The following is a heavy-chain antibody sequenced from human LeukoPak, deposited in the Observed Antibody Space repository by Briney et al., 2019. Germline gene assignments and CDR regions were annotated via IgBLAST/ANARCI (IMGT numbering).Heavy chain of an antibody. Sequence: GGSLRLSCADSGFTFSSYGMHWVRQAPGKGLGWGAVISYDGSNKYYADSVKGRFTISRDNSKNTLYLQMNSLGAEDTAVYYCAKGSGYNFDYWGQGTLVTVSS. CDR1: GFTFSSYG. D-gene: IGHD3-22*01. CDR2: ISYDGSNK. V-gene: IGHV3-30*18. J-gene: IGHJ4*02. CDR3: AKGSGYNFDY.